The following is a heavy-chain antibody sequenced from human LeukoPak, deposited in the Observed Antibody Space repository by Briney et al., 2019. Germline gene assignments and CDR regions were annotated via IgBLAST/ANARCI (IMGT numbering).Heavy chain of an antibody. CDR3: ARMVVAATHDAFDI. V-gene: IGHV4-38-2*01. J-gene: IGHJ3*02. D-gene: IGHD2-15*01. CDR2: IYHSGST. CDR1: GYSISSGYY. Sequence: SETLSLTCAVSGYSISSGYYWGWIRQPPGKGLEWFGSIYHSGSTYYNPSLKSRVTISVDTSKNQFSLKLSSVTAADTAVYYCARMVVAATHDAFDIWGQGTMVTVSS.